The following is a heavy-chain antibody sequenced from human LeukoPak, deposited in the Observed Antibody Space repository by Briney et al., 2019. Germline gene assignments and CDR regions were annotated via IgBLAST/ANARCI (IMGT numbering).Heavy chain of an antibody. Sequence: GGSLRLSCAASGFTFTNNWMTWVRQAPGKGLEWVANITKDGGDKYYVHSVKGRFTISRDNSKKSEYLQMDGMGAEDTASYYCVKGTDYYVFDLWGQGTLVTVSS. D-gene: IGHD3-10*02. J-gene: IGHJ4*02. CDR1: GFTFTNNW. CDR3: VKGTDYYVFDL. CDR2: ITKDGGDK. V-gene: IGHV3-7*01.